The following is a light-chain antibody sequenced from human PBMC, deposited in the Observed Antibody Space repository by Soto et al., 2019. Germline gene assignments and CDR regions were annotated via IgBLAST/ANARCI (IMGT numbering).Light chain of an antibody. CDR1: QSLLHSNGYNY. CDR3: MQGTYWPWT. J-gene: IGKJ1*01. CDR2: LGS. Sequence: DIVMTQSPLSLPVTPGEPASISCRSSQSLLHSNGYNYLDWYLQKPGQSPQLLIYLGSNRDSGVPDRFSGSGSGTYFTLKISRVEAEDVGVYYCMQGTYWPWTFGQGTKV. V-gene: IGKV2-28*01.